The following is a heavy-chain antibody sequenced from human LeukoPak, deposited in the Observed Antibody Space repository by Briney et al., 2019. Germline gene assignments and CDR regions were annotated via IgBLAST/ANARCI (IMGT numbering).Heavy chain of an antibody. CDR2: IKSKTDGGTT. CDR1: GFSFSDAW. V-gene: IGHV3-15*01. D-gene: IGHD4-17*01. CDR3: TTHPNGGGGTTVTIYRGQLDY. Sequence: KSGGSLRLSCAASGFSFSDAWMSWVRQAPGKGLEWVGRIKSKTDGGTTDYAAPVKGRFTISRDDSKNTLYLQMNSLKTEDTAVYYCTTHPNGGGGTTVTIYRGQLDYWGQGTLVTVSS. J-gene: IGHJ4*02.